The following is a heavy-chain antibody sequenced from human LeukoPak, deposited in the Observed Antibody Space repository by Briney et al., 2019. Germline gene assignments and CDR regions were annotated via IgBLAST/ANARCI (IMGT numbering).Heavy chain of an antibody. J-gene: IGHJ3*02. Sequence: PSETLSLTCAVYGGSFSGYYWSWIRQPPGKGLEWIGEINHSGSTNYNPSLKSRVTISVDTSKNQFSLKLSSVTAADTAVYYCARAPGGAFDIWGQGTMVTVSS. D-gene: IGHD3-10*01. CDR2: INHSGST. CDR1: GGSFSGYY. V-gene: IGHV4-34*01. CDR3: ARAPGGAFDI.